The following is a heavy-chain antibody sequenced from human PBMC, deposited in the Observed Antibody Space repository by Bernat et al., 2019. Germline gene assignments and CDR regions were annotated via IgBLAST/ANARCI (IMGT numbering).Heavy chain of an antibody. V-gene: IGHV4-34*01. CDR1: GGSFSGYY. Sequence: QVQLQQWGAGLLKPSETLSLTCAVYGGSFSGYYWSWIRQPPGKGLEWIGEINHSGSTNYNPSLKSRVTISVDTSKNKCSLKLSFVTAADTAVYYCARDTIFGGGIDYWYFDLWGGGTEVTVSS. CDR2: INHSGST. D-gene: IGHD3-3*01. J-gene: IGHJ2*01. CDR3: ARDTIFGGGIDYWYFDL.